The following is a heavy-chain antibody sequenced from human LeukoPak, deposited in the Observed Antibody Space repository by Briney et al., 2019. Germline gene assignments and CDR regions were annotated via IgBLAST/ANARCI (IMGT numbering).Heavy chain of an antibody. J-gene: IGHJ6*03. CDR3: ASTYRSYYYYMDV. D-gene: IGHD4-11*01. CDR2: IYYSGST. Sequence: SETLSLTCTVSGGSISSSSYYWSWIRQPPGKGLEWIGSIYYSGSTYYNPSLKSRVTISVDTSKNQFSLKLSSVTAADTAVYYCASTYRSYYYYMDVWGKGTTVTVSS. V-gene: IGHV4-39*01. CDR1: GGSISSSSYY.